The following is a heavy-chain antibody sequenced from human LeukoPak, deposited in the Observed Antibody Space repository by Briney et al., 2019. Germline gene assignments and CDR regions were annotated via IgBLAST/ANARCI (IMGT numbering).Heavy chain of an antibody. CDR2: IHYSGSS. CDR3: ALAPNSNWFDF. Sequence: KSSETLSLTCSVSGDSISGFYWNWIRQPPGKGLEWIGNIHYSGSSNYNPSLKSRVTISIDTSRKQFFLKLSSVTAADTAVYYCALAPNSNWFDFWGQGTLVTVSS. D-gene: IGHD2-8*01. J-gene: IGHJ5*01. CDR1: GDSISGFY. V-gene: IGHV4-59*08.